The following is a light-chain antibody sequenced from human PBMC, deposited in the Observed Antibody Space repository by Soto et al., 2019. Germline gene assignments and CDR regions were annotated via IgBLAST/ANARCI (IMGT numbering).Light chain of an antibody. Sequence: DIQMTQSPSSLSASLGDRVTITCQASQAITKYLNWYQQKPGKAPKLLIFDASNLETGVPSRFSGSGSGTDFTFSISSLQPEDIATHYCQQYDNLPITFGQGTRLEIK. CDR1: QAITKY. CDR2: DAS. J-gene: IGKJ5*01. V-gene: IGKV1-33*01. CDR3: QQYDNLPIT.